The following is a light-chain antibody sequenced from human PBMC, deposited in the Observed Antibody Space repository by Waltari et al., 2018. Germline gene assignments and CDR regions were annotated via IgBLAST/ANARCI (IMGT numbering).Light chain of an antibody. CDR3: EQRSNWPLT. CDR2: DTS. CDR1: ENLGGY. V-gene: IGKV3-11*01. J-gene: IGKJ4*01. Sequence: DIVLTQSPAILSLSPGERATLSCRASENLGGYLAWYQQKPGQAPRLLIYDTSSRATGSPARFSGSGSGTDFTLTISSLEPEDFAVYYCEQRSNWPLTFGGGTKVEIK.